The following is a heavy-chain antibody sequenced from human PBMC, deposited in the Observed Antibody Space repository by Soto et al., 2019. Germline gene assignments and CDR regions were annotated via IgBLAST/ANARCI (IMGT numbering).Heavy chain of an antibody. V-gene: IGHV1-69*06. CDR2: TIPVFNAP. CDR1: GGTLSDHG. D-gene: IGHD3-9*01. CDR3: ARGVFDARNHCPGPSAFDI. Sequence: QVQLEQSGAEVKKPGSSVKVSCKASGGTLSDHGVAWLRQAPGQGLEWMGGTIPVFNAPEYAPKFQGRVTIATDKSTNLAYMELSSLRSEDTALYYCARGVFDARNHCPGPSAFDIWGQGTMVIVSS. J-gene: IGHJ3*02.